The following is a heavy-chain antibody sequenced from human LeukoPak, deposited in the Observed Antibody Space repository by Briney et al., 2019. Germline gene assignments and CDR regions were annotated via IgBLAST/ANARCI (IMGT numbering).Heavy chain of an antibody. V-gene: IGHV3-23*01. D-gene: IGHD2/OR15-2a*01. J-gene: IGHJ4*02. CDR2: ISGSGGST. CDR1: GFTFSSYA. CDR3: AKPSSIVIVPTALQRSLDY. Sequence: PGGSLRLSCAASGFTFSSYAMSWVRQAPGKGLEWVSAISGSGGSTYYADSVKGRLSISRDNSKNTLSLQMNSLRAEDTAVYYCAKPSSIVIVPTALQRSLDYWGQGALVTVSS.